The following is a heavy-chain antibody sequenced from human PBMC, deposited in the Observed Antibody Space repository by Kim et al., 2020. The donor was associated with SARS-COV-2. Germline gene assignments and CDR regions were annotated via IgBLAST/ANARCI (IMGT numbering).Heavy chain of an antibody. Sequence: SETLSLTCTVSGGSLSRYLWTWIRQPPGKGLEWIGHIYYTGSTDYSPSLRSRVTMSVDTSKNQFSLNLSSVTAADTAAYFCARNNGDYTGNRYYSDGLD. CDR2: IYYTGST. V-gene: IGHV4-59*13. J-gene: IGHJ6*01. D-gene: IGHD4-17*01. CDR3: ARNNGDYTGNRYYSDGLD. CDR1: GGSLSRYL.